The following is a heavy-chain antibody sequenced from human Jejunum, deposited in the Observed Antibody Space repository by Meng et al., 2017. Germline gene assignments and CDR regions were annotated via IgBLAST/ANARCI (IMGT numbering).Heavy chain of an antibody. CDR3: ARERWEDYESRGFDS. Sequence: QLQLQESGPGLVKPSQTLSLSCTVSGGSITSDDYYWSWLRKPPGKGLEWIGYIHYSGSALYHPALKSRATVSVDTSKNQFSLELKSVTAADTALYYCARERWEDYESRGFDSWGQGTLVTVSS. J-gene: IGHJ4*02. V-gene: IGHV4-30-4*01. CDR2: IHYSGSA. D-gene: IGHD3-22*01. CDR1: GGSITSDDYY.